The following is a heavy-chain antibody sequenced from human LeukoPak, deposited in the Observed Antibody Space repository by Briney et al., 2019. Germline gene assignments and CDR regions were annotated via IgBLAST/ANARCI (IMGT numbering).Heavy chain of an antibody. D-gene: IGHD1-14*01. V-gene: IGHV3-23*01. J-gene: IGHJ4*02. CDR3: AKDTGPGDY. CDR1: GFTFSSYA. Sequence: GGSLRLSCAASGFTFSSYAMSWVRQAPGKGLEWVSTISGSGLSTYYADSVKGRFTISRDNSNNTLYLQMNSLRVEDTAVYYCAKDTGPGDYWGQGTLVTVSS. CDR2: ISGSGLST.